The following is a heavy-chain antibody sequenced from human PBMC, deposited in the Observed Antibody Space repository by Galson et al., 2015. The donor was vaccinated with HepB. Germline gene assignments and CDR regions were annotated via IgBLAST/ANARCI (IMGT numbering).Heavy chain of an antibody. J-gene: IGHJ5*02. CDR1: GGSISSSSYY. V-gene: IGHV4-39*01. CDR3: ATDSSGSNWFDP. CDR2: IYYSGST. D-gene: IGHD3-22*01. Sequence: ETLSLTCTVSGGSISSSSYYWGWIRQPPGKGLEWIGSIYYSGSTYYNPSLKSRVTISVDTSKNQFSLKLSSVTAADTAVYYCATDSSGSNWFDPWGQGTLVTVSS.